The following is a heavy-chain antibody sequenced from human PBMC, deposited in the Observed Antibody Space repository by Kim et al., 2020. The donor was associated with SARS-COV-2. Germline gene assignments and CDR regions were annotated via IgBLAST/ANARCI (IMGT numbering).Heavy chain of an antibody. CDR1: GFIFSDYY. CDR3: AGSGSGYDSPLDY. J-gene: IGHJ4*02. CDR2: ISTTTYK. Sequence: GGSLRLSCAASGFIFSDYYMSWVRQAPGKGLEWISYISTTTYKKYADSVKGRFTISRDNANKSLYLQMDSLRADDTAVYYCAGSGSGYDSPLDYWGQGILVTVAS. V-gene: IGHV3-11*03. D-gene: IGHD5-12*01.